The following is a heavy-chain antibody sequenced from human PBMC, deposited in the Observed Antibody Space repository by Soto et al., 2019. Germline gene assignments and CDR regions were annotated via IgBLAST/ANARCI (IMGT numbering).Heavy chain of an antibody. CDR2: IKSKTDGGTT. V-gene: IGHV3-15*01. J-gene: IGHJ6*02. D-gene: IGHD5-18*01. CDR3: TTEGGEAGIRGYNDYYYYYGMDV. CDR1: GFTFSNAW. Sequence: EVQLVESGGGLVKPGGSLRLSCAASGFTFSNAWMSWVRQAPGKGLEWVGRIKSKTDGGTTDYAAPVKGRFTISRDDSTNTLYLQMNCLKTGDRDVYYCTTEGGEAGIRGYNDYYYYYGMDVWGQGTTVTVSS.